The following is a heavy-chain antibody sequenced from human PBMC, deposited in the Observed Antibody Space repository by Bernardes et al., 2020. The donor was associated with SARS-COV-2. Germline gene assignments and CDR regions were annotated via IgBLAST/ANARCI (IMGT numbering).Heavy chain of an antibody. CDR3: AHWFGMITRAWFDP. CDR1: GFSLSTSGVG. V-gene: IGHV2-5*01. D-gene: IGHD3-16*01. J-gene: IGHJ5*02. Sequence: SGPTLVKPTQTLTLTCTFSGFSLSTSGVGVGWIRQPPGKALEWLALIYWNDDKRYSPSLKSRLTITKDTSKNQVVLTMTNMDPVDTATYYCAHWFGMITRAWFDPWGQGTLVTVSS. CDR2: IYWNDDK.